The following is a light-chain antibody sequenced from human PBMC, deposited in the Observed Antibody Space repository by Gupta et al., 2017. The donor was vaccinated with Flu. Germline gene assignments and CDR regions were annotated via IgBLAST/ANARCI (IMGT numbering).Light chain of an antibody. CDR2: DAS. V-gene: IGKV1-33*01. Sequence: PFSLSPSVGDRVTITCQASKEIRKNLNWYQGRPGKAPKIMIYDASNVETGVPSRFSGSGSGTDFTFTISSLQPEDSATYYCQHDDNLPITFGGGTKVEIK. CDR3: QHDDNLPIT. J-gene: IGKJ4*01. CDR1: KEIRKN.